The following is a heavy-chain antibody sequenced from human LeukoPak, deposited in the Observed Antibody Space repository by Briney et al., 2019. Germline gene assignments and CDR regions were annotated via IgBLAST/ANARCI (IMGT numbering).Heavy chain of an antibody. CDR3: ARGGHSSGYYPPLDFDY. V-gene: IGHV4-30-4*01. J-gene: IGHJ4*02. CDR1: GGSISSGDYY. CDR2: IYYSGST. Sequence: SETLSLTCTVSGGSISSGDYYWSWIRQPPGKGLEWIGYIYYSGSTYYNPSLKSRVTISVDTSKNQFSLKLSSVTAADTAVYYCARGGHSSGYYPPLDFDYWGQGTLVTVSS. D-gene: IGHD3-22*01.